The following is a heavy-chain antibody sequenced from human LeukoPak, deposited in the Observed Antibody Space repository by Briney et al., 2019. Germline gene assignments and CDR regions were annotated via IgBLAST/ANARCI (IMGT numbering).Heavy chain of an antibody. CDR1: GYTFTGYY. J-gene: IGHJ5*02. D-gene: IGHD3-22*01. CDR2: IYYTRTT. V-gene: IGHV4-38-2*02. Sequence: SCKASGYTFTGYYMHWIRQSPGKGLEWIGTIYYTRTTYYNPSLNSRVTISLDTSQNQFSLKLNSVTAADTAMYYCARATADSSGSYLALYNWFDPWGQGTLVTVSS. CDR3: ARATADSSGSYLALYNWFDP.